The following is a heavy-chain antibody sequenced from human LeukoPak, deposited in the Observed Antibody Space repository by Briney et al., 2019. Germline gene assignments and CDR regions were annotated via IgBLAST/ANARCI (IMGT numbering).Heavy chain of an antibody. Sequence: SETLSLTCAVSGGSISSGGFSWSWIRQPPGKGLEWIGYIYYSGSTNYNPSLKGRVIISVDTSKNQFSLKLSSVTAADTAVYYCARAGRRWLQLAYFDYWGQGTLVTVSS. V-gene: IGHV4-61*08. CDR3: ARAGRRWLQLAYFDY. J-gene: IGHJ4*02. CDR2: IYYSGST. D-gene: IGHD5-24*01. CDR1: GGSISSGGFS.